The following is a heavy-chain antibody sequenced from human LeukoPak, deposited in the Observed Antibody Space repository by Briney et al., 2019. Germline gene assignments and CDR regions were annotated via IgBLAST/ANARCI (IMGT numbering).Heavy chain of an antibody. D-gene: IGHD5-12*01. V-gene: IGHV7-4-1*02. CDR1: GYTFTSYA. J-gene: IGHJ4*02. Sequence: GASVKVSCKASGYTFTSYAMNWVRQAPGQGLEWMGWINTNTGNPTYAQGFTGRFVFSLDTSVSTAYLQISSLKAEDTAVYYCATIPGGYDSILPDYWGQGTLVTVSS. CDR2: INTNTGNP. CDR3: ATIPGGYDSILPDY.